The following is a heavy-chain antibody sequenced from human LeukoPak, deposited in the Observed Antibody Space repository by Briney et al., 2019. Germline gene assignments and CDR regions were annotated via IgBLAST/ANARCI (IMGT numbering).Heavy chain of an antibody. Sequence: GGSLRLSCAPSGFTFTSYSMNWVSQPPGKGLEWVSSISSSSTSIYYADSVKVRFTISRDNTKNSLYLQMNSLRAEDTAVYYCATKTSGSYPFVYWGEGTLVTVSS. V-gene: IGHV3-21*01. CDR2: ISSSSTSI. D-gene: IGHD1-26*01. CDR3: ATKTSGSYPFVY. CDR1: GFTFTSYS. J-gene: IGHJ4*02.